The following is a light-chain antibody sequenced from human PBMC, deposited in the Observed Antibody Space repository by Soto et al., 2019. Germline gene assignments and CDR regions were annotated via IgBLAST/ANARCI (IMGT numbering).Light chain of an antibody. CDR3: SSYTSSTTLVL. CDR2: EVS. CDR1: NSDVGGYNY. Sequence: QSALTQPASVSGSPGQSITISCTGTNSDVGGYNYVSWYQQRPGKAPKLMIYEVSNRPSGVSNRFSGSKSGNTASLTISGLQAEDEADYYCSSYTSSTTLVLFGGGTKLTVL. V-gene: IGLV2-14*01. J-gene: IGLJ2*01.